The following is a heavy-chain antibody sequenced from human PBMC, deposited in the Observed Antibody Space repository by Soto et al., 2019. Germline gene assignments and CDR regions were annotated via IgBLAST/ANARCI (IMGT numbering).Heavy chain of an antibody. CDR2: IYYSGTT. CDR3: ARRYGYSFDY. J-gene: IGHJ4*02. Sequence: SETLSLTCTVSGGSISSYYWSWIRQSPGKGPEWIGYIYYSGTTNYNPSLKSRVTISVDTSKNQLSLKLSSVTAADTAVYYCARRYGYSFDYWGQGTLVTVSS. D-gene: IGHD5-18*01. V-gene: IGHV4-59*08. CDR1: GGSISSYY.